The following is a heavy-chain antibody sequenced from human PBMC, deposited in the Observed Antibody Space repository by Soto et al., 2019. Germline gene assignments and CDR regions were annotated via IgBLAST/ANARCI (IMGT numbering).Heavy chain of an antibody. V-gene: IGHV4-31*03. J-gene: IGHJ3*01. CDR2: SSYSGST. CDR1: CGSISRGGYY. D-gene: IGHD3-16*02. CDR3: ARGPRGLRLVELSLPEGF. Sequence: QVQLQESGPGLVKPSQTLSLPCTVSCGSISRGGYYWSWIRQHPGKVLEWIGYSSYSGSTYYNPSLISRGTLSVDTSKNQFSLKLSSINAAHTAVYYCARGPRGLRLVELSLPEGFWGKGTMVTVSS.